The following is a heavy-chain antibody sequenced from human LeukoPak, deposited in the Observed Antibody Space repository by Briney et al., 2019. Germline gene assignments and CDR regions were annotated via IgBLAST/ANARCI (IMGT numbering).Heavy chain of an antibody. CDR1: GFTFSSYG. V-gene: IGHV3-33*01. Sequence: GRSLRLSCAASGFTFSSYGMHWVRQAPGKGLEWVAVIWYDGSNKYYANSVKGRFTISRDNSKNKLYLKMGSLRDEDMAVYYCARGYCSSTSCPFDYWGQGTLVTVSS. CDR3: ARGYCSSTSCPFDY. J-gene: IGHJ4*02. CDR2: IWYDGSNK. D-gene: IGHD2-2*01.